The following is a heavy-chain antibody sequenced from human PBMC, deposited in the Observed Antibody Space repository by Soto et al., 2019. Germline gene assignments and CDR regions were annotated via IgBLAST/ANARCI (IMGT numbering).Heavy chain of an antibody. CDR3: ARGARYWGYCSGGSCFSWFDP. D-gene: IGHD2-15*01. CDR2: INHSGGT. CDR1: GGSFSGYY. V-gene: IGHV4-34*01. Sequence: SETLSLTCAVYGGSFSGYYWSWIRQPPGKGLEWIGEINHSGGTNYNPSLKSRVTISVDTSKNQFSLKLSSVTAADTAVYYCARGARYWGYCSGGSCFSWFDPWGQGTLVTVSS. J-gene: IGHJ5*02.